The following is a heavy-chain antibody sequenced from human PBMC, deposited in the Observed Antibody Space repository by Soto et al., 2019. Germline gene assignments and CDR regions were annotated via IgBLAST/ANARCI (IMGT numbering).Heavy chain of an antibody. D-gene: IGHD3-3*01. CDR2: ISSSSSYT. V-gene: IGHV3-11*06. CDR1: GFTFSDYY. Sequence: PGGSLRLSRAASGFTFSDYYMSWIRQAPGKGLEWVSYISSSSSYTNYADAVKGRFTISRDNAKNSLYLQMNSLRAEDTAVYYCAREAYYDFWSGYYTPTPFDYWGQGTLGTVPQ. J-gene: IGHJ4*02. CDR3: AREAYYDFWSGYYTPTPFDY.